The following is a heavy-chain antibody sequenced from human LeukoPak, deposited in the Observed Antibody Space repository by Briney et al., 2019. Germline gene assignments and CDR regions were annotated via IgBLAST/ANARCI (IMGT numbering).Heavy chain of an antibody. J-gene: IGHJ3*02. Sequence: PSETLSLTCAVSGYSISSSYYWSWIRQPPGKGLEWIGYIYYSGSTNYNPSLKSRVTISVDTSKNQFSLKLSSVTAADTAVYYCARGYYYDSSGYYPAFDIWGQGTMVTVSS. V-gene: IGHV4-61*01. D-gene: IGHD3-22*01. CDR2: IYYSGST. CDR3: ARGYYYDSSGYYPAFDI. CDR1: GYSISSSYY.